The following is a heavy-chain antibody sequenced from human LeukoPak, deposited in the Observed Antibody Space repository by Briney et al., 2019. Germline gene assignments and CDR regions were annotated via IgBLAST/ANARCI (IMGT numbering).Heavy chain of an antibody. CDR1: GGSIGTYH. V-gene: IGHV4-59*01. CDR3: ARGHPPNLDV. CDR2: IYYNGNT. J-gene: IGHJ6*02. Sequence: SETLSFTCTVSGGSIGTYHWSWIRQPPGKGLDWIGYIYYNGNTSYNPSLWSRVTISVDTSNNQFSLRLSSVTAADTAVYYCARGHPPNLDVWGQGTTVTVSS.